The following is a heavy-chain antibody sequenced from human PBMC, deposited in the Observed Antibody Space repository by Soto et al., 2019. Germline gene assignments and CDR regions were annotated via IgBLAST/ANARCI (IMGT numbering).Heavy chain of an antibody. D-gene: IGHD3-10*01. Sequence: QGQLVQSGAEVKEPGASVRLSCKAFGYTFTAYNIHWVRQAPGQGLEWMGWINAGNGNTRSSRKFQGRVIITRDTSATTAYLEVDSLRSEDTAIYYCARVAPSGGSVPRFDPWGQGTLLTVSS. V-gene: IGHV1-3*01. CDR3: ARVAPSGGSVPRFDP. CDR2: INAGNGNT. J-gene: IGHJ5*02. CDR1: GYTFTAYN.